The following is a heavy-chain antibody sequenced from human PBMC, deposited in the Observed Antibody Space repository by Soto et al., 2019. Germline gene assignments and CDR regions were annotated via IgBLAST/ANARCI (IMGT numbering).Heavy chain of an antibody. J-gene: IGHJ4*02. CDR3: ARVAGVVVVAATV. CDR1: GGSISSSSYY. V-gene: IGHV4-39*01. Sequence: PSETLSLTCTVSGGSISSSSYYWGWIRQPPGKGLEWIGSIYYSGSTYYNPSLKSRVTISVDTSKNQFSLKLSSVTAADTAVYYCARVAGVVVVAATVWGQGTLVTVS. CDR2: IYYSGST. D-gene: IGHD2-15*01.